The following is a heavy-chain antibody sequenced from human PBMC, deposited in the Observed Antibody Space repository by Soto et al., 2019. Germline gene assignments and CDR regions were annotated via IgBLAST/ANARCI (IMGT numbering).Heavy chain of an antibody. V-gene: IGHV3-23*01. J-gene: IGHJ4*02. CDR2: ISGSGGST. D-gene: IGHD6-6*01. Sequence: GGSLRLSCAASGFTFSSYAMSWVRQAPGKGLEWVSAISGSGGSTYYADSVKGRFTISRDNSKNTLYLQMNSLRAEDTAVYYCAKDGPRGSSSGYFDYWGQGTLVTVYS. CDR3: AKDGPRGSSSGYFDY. CDR1: GFTFSSYA.